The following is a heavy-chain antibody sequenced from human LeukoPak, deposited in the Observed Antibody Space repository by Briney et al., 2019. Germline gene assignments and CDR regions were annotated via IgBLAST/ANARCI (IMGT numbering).Heavy chain of an antibody. Sequence: GGSLRLSCAASGFTFSDYYMSWIRQAPGEGVEWVSHIRGSGRTMYYAGSVTAGCSVARGSAKNSLYLQMTSLRAEDTAVYYCARDGQLDIDFDYWGRGTLVTVSS. CDR1: GFTFSDYY. CDR3: ARDGQLDIDFDY. J-gene: IGHJ4*02. CDR2: IRGSGRTM. D-gene: IGHD3/OR15-3a*01. V-gene: IGHV3-11*01.